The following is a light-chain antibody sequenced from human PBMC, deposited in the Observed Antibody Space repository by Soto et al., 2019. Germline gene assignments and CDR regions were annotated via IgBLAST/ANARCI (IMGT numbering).Light chain of an antibody. CDR2: EVS. CDR1: SSDVGGYNY. Sequence: QSVLTQPPSASGSPGQSVTISCTGTSSDVGGYNYVSWYQQHPGKAPKLMISEVSKRPSGVPDRFSGSKSGNTASLTVSGLQADDEADYYCSSYAGSDLDVFGTGTKVTVL. CDR3: SSYAGSDLDV. V-gene: IGLV2-8*01. J-gene: IGLJ1*01.